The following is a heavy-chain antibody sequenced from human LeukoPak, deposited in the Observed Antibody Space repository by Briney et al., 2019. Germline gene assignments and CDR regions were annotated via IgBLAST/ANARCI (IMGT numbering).Heavy chain of an antibody. CDR3: ARDNIAARPIIGFDP. Sequence: SETLSLTCVVSGGSLSTHHWSWIRQSPGRGLEWIGYISDSGSTNYNPSLKSRVTISVDTSKNQFSLMLSSVTAADTAVYYCARDNIAARPIIGFDPWGQGTLVTVSS. D-gene: IGHD6-6*01. V-gene: IGHV4-59*11. CDR2: ISDSGST. CDR1: GGSLSTHH. J-gene: IGHJ5*02.